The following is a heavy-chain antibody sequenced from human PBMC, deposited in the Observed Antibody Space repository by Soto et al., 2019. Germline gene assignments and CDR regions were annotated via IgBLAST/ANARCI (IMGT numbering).Heavy chain of an antibody. D-gene: IGHD1-26*01. CDR1: GYTFTGYY. V-gene: IGHV1-2*02. CDR2: INPNSGGT. J-gene: IGHJ3*02. CDR3: ARDRWELLRAFDI. Sequence: GASVKVSCKASGYTFTGYYMHWVRQAPGQGLEWMGWINPNSGGTNYAQKFQGRVTMTRDTSISTAYMELSRLRSDDTAVYYCARDRWELLRAFDIWGQGTMVTVSS.